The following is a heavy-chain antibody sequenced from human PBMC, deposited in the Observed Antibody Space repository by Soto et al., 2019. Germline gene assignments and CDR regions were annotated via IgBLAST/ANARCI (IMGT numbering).Heavy chain of an antibody. CDR1: GFNLSHPW. Sequence: EVQLVQSGGGLVKPGGSLRLSCAASGFNLSHPWMTWVRQAAGKGLEWVGRIKSETDGGTADYDAPVKGRITISRDDSKNTVYLQINSLTTEDTAVYYCTTGIYYVLLTGYHAVAYWGQETLATVSS. D-gene: IGHD3-9*01. CDR3: TTGIYYVLLTGYHAVAY. V-gene: IGHV3-15*01. J-gene: IGHJ4*02. CDR2: IKSETDGGTA.